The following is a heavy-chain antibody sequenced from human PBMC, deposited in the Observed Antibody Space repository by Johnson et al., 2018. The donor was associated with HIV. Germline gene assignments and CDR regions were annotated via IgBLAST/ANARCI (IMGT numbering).Heavy chain of an antibody. CDR2: ISYDGRNK. Sequence: QVQLVESGGGVVQPGKSLRLSCVASGFTFRSYAMHWVRQAPGKGLEWVAVISYDGRNKYYADSVKGRFTISRDNSKNTLYLQMNSLRAEDTAVYHCARDRIVGADYDAFDIWGQGTMVTVSS. D-gene: IGHD1-26*01. CDR3: ARDRIVGADYDAFDI. J-gene: IGHJ3*02. CDR1: GFTFRSYA. V-gene: IGHV3-30*04.